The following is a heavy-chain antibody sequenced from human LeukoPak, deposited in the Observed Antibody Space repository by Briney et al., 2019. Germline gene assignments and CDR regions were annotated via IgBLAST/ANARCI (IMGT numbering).Heavy chain of an antibody. CDR3: ARKYPDHWFDP. D-gene: IGHD6-6*01. J-gene: IGHJ5*02. CDR2: IFCTGST. V-gene: IGHV4-30-4*01. CDR1: GGSITSGNYY. Sequence: PSETLSLTCTVSGGSITSGNYYWSWIRQPPGKGLEWIGYIFCTGSTNYSPSLKSRVSISVDTFKNQFSLKLSSVTAADTAVYYCARKYPDHWFDPWGQGTLVTVSS.